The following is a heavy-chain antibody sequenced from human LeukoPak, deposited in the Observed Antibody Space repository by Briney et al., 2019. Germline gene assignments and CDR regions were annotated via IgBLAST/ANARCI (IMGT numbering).Heavy chain of an antibody. Sequence: GGSLRLSCAASGFTFSSYWTSWVRQAPGKGLEGVANIKQDGSDKYYVDSVKGRFTISRDNAKNSLYLQINSLRAEDTAVYYCARKTVVGSYFDYWGQGTPVTVSS. CDR1: GFTFSSYW. J-gene: IGHJ4*02. CDR3: ARKTVVGSYFDY. CDR2: IKQDGSDK. V-gene: IGHV3-7*03. D-gene: IGHD4-23*01.